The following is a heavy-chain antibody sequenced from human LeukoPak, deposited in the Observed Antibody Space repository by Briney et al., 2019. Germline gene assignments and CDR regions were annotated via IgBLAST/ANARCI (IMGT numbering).Heavy chain of an antibody. V-gene: IGHV4-59*01. CDR1: GDSISSYY. CDR3: ARGRGWFDP. CDR2: IYYSGST. J-gene: IGHJ5*02. Sequence: PSETLSLTCSVSGDSISSYYWSWIRQPPGKGLEWIAYIYYSGSTNYNPSHTSRVTISEDTSKNQFSLKLSSVTAADTAVYYCARGRGWFDPWGQGILVTVSS.